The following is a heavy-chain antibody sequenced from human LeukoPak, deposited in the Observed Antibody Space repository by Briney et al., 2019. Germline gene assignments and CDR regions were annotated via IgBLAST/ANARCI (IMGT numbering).Heavy chain of an antibody. V-gene: IGHV4-31*03. CDR2: IYYSGST. J-gene: IGHJ6*02. CDR1: GGSISSGDYY. D-gene: IGHD6-6*01. CDR3: ASRPSTIAARLAQNGMDV. Sequence: PSETLSLTCTVSGGSISSGDYYWSWIRQHPGKGLEWIGYIYYSGSTYYNLSLKSRLTISVDTSKNQFSLKLSSVTAADTAVYYCASRPSTIAARLAQNGMDVWGQGTTVTVSS.